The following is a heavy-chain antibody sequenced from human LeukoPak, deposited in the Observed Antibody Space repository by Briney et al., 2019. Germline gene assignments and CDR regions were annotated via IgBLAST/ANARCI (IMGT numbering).Heavy chain of an antibody. J-gene: IGHJ4*02. V-gene: IGHV1-2*06. D-gene: IGHD3-16*01. Sequence: EASVTVSCMASGYRFTGYYMHWVRQAPAQGLEWMGRINPNSGGTNYAQKFQGRVTMTRDTSISTSYMELSRLTADDTAFYYGAREDSRGAFDYWGQGTLVTVSS. CDR3: AREDSRGAFDY. CDR2: INPNSGGT. CDR1: GYRFTGYY.